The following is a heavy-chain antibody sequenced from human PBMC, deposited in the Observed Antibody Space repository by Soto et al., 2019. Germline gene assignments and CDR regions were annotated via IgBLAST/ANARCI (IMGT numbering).Heavy chain of an antibody. Sequence: GGSLRLSCAASGFTFSSYGMHWVRQAPGKGLEWVAVIWYDGSNKYYADSVKGRFTISRDNSKNTLYLQMNSLRAEDTAVYYCARDRTTYYYYYGMDVWGQGTTVTVSS. V-gene: IGHV3-33*01. J-gene: IGHJ6*02. CDR2: IWYDGSNK. CDR1: GFTFSSYG. CDR3: ARDRTTYYYYYGMDV. D-gene: IGHD1-1*01.